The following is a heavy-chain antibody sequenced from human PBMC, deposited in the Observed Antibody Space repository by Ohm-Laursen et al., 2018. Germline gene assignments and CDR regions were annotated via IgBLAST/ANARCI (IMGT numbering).Heavy chain of an antibody. D-gene: IGHD6-19*01. CDR3: ARSSGWYHFDY. J-gene: IGHJ4*02. Sequence: SETLSLTCTVSGGSISSGSISTYYWSWIRQPPGKGLEWIGYIYYSGSTNYNPSLKSRVTISLDTSKNQFSLKLSSVTAADTAVYYCARSSGWYHFDYWGQGTLVTVSS. CDR1: GGSISSGSISTYY. CDR2: IYYSGST. V-gene: IGHV4-61*01.